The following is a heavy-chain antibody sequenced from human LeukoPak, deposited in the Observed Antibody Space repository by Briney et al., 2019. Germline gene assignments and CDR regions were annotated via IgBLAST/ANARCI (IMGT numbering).Heavy chain of an antibody. CDR1: GDSISSYY. Sequence: SETLSLTCTVSGDSISSYYWSWIRQPPGKRLEWIGYIYYSGSANYNPSLKSRLTISLDTSKNQFSLKLSSVTAADTAVYYCARHVGDYGVEGAFDIWGQGTMVTVSS. D-gene: IGHD4-17*01. CDR3: ARHVGDYGVEGAFDI. J-gene: IGHJ3*02. V-gene: IGHV4-59*01. CDR2: IYYSGSA.